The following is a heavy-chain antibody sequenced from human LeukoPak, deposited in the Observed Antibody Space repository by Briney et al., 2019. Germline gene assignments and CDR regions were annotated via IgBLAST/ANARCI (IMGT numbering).Heavy chain of an antibody. CDR2: IRYDGSNK. CDR1: GFTFSSYG. D-gene: IGHD5-18*01. CDR3: AKGSGYSYGSYDY. Sequence: GGSLGLSCAASGFTFSSYGMHWVRQAPGKGLEWVAFIRYDGSNKYYADSVKGRFTISRDNSKNTLYLQMNSLRAEDTAVYYCAKGSGYSYGSYDYWGQGTLVTVSS. V-gene: IGHV3-30*02. J-gene: IGHJ4*02.